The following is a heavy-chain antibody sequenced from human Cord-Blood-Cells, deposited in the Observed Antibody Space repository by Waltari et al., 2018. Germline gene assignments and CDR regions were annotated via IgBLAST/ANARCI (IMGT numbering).Heavy chain of an antibody. CDR1: GFTFSSYG. D-gene: IGHD6-19*01. CDR2: ISYDGSNK. Sequence: QVQLVESGGGVVQPGRSLRLSCAASGFTFSSYGMHWVRQAPGKGLEWVAVISYDGSNKYYADSVKGRFTISRDNSKNTLYLQMNSLRAEDTAVYYCAKDRPRQWSYFDYWGQGTLVTVSS. J-gene: IGHJ4*02. V-gene: IGHV3-30*18. CDR3: AKDRPRQWSYFDY.